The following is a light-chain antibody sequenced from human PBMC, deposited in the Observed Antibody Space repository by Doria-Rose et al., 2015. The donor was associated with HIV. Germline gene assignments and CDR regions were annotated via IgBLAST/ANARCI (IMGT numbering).Light chain of an antibody. Sequence: DIQVTQSPESLGMSLGERATLNCKSNQSLLYTSKNYLAWYQQKPGQHPKSLIYWASTRQSGVPAQFSGSGSGTDFTLTISSLEAEDVAVYYCQQYYDTPSFGPGTTVDIK. CDR2: WAS. V-gene: IGKV4-1*01. J-gene: IGKJ3*01. CDR3: QQYYDTPS. CDR1: QSLLYTSKNY.